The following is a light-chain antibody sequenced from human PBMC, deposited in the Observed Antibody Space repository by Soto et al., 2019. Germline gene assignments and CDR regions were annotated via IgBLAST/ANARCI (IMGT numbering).Light chain of an antibody. CDR2: GAS. CDR3: QQYGTSPFT. CDR1: QSIASSY. Sequence: PGERATLSCRASQSIASSYFGWYQQKPGQAPRLLIYGASSRATGIPDRFSGSGSGTDFTLTITRLEPEDFAVYYCQQYGTSPFTFGPGTKVEIK. J-gene: IGKJ3*01. V-gene: IGKV3-20*01.